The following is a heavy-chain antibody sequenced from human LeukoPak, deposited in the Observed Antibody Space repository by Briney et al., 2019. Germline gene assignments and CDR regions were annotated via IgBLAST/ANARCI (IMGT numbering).Heavy chain of an antibody. V-gene: IGHV3-66*02. CDR1: GFTVSSNY. Sequence: GGSLRLSCAASGFTVSSNYMSWARQAPGKGLEWVSVICSDGSTYYADSVKGRFTISRDNSKNTLYLQMNSLRAEDTAVYYCARIVVPAAMYYYYMDVWGKGTTVTVSS. CDR3: ARIVVPAAMYYYYMDV. J-gene: IGHJ6*03. CDR2: ICSDGST. D-gene: IGHD2-2*01.